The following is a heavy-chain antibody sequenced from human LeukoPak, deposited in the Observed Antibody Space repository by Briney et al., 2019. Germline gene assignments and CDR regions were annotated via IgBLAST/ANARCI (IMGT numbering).Heavy chain of an antibody. CDR3: VGSSNPDY. D-gene: IGHD6-6*01. V-gene: IGHV3-66*02. CDR1: GFTVSSNY. J-gene: IGHJ4*02. CDR2: IYSGGST. Sequence: PGGSLGLSCAASGFTVSSNYMSWVRQAPGKGLEWVSVIYSGGSTYYADSVKGRFTISRDNSKNTLCLQMNSLRAEDTAVYYCVGSSNPDYWGQGTLVTVSS.